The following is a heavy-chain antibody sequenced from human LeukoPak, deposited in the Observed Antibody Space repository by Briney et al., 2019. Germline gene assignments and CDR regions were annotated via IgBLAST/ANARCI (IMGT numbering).Heavy chain of an antibody. Sequence: QPSETLSLTCTVSGGSISSSSYSWGWIRQPPGKGLEWIGSIYYSGSTYYNPSLKSRVTISVDTSKNQFSLKLSSVTAADTAVYYCARDLKEGYSYGKEYYYYYYMDVRGKGTTVTVSS. D-gene: IGHD5-18*01. CDR2: IYYSGST. CDR3: ARDLKEGYSYGKEYYYYYYMDV. CDR1: GGSISSSSYS. J-gene: IGHJ6*03. V-gene: IGHV4-39*07.